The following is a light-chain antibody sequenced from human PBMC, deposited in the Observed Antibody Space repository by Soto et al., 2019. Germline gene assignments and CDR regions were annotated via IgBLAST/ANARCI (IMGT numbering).Light chain of an antibody. V-gene: IGLV2-14*01. CDR3: SSYTSSSTRV. Sequence: QSALTPPASVSGSPGQSITISCTGTSSDVGGYNYVSWYQQHPGKAPKLMIYDVSNRPSGVSNRFSGSKSGNTASLTISGLQAEDEADYYCSSYTSSSTRVFGGGTKVTVL. CDR1: SSDVGGYNY. J-gene: IGLJ2*01. CDR2: DVS.